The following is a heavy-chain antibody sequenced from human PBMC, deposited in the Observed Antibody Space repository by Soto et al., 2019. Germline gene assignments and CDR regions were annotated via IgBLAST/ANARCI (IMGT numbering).Heavy chain of an antibody. CDR3: ARVGGYQLPSGW. V-gene: IGHV3-11*06. Sequence: GSLRLSCAAAGFTLSDYYMGWIRQAPGKGLEWVSYISSGSSYTNYGDSVKGRFTISRDNAKNSLYLQMNSLRAEDTAVYYCARVGGYQLPSGWWGQGTLVTVSS. D-gene: IGHD2-2*01. J-gene: IGHJ4*02. CDR1: GFTLSDYY. CDR2: ISSGSSYT.